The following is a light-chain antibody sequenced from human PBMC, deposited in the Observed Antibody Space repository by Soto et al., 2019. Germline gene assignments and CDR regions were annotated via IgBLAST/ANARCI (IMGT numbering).Light chain of an antibody. CDR2: GAS. Sequence: EILMPQSPSTLSVSPGERVTLSCRASPSVSSNVARYKQKPGQGPRLPIYGASTRATGVPARFSGSGSGTEFTLTLSGLQSDGCAVYYCQQYKKWPPWTFGQGTQVAIK. J-gene: IGKJ1*01. V-gene: IGKV3-15*01. CDR1: PSVSSN. CDR3: QQYKKWPPWT.